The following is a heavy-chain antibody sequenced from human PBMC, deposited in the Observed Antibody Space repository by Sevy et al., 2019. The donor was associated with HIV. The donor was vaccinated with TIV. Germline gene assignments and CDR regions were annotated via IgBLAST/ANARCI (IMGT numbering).Heavy chain of an antibody. CDR2: IIAVLGTT. CDR3: ARDKYYYVSGSFDY. J-gene: IGHJ4*01. Sequence: ASVKVSYKASGGIFRSNAISWVRQAPGQGLEWMGGIIAVLGTTNYAQKFQGRVTVSADESRSTAYMELSSLRSEDTAVYYCARDKYYYVSGSFDYWGQGTQVTVSS. CDR1: GGIFRSNA. V-gene: IGHV1-69*13. D-gene: IGHD3-10*01.